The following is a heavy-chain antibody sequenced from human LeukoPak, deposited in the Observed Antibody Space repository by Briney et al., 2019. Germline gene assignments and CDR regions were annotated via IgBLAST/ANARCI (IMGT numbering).Heavy chain of an antibody. CDR2: ISSSSSYI. J-gene: IGHJ5*02. CDR3: ARVVWVYSSSSKSDWFDP. D-gene: IGHD6-6*01. Sequence: GGSLRLSCAASGFTFSSYSMNWVRQAPGKGLEWVSSISSSSSYIYYADSVKGRFTISRDNAKNSLYLQMNSLRAEDTAVYYCARVVWVYSSSSKSDWFDPWGQGTLVTVSS. CDR1: GFTFSSYS. V-gene: IGHV3-21*01.